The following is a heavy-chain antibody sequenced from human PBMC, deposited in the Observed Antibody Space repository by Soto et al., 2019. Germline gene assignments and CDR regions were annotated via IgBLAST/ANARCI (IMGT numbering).Heavy chain of an antibody. CDR3: ARDSGSYHYGMDV. CDR1: GITFSSYA. CDR2: ISNDGSNT. J-gene: IGHJ6*02. V-gene: IGHV3-64*04. Sequence: PGGSLRLSCAASGITFSSYAMHWVRQAPGKGLECVAAISNDGSNTYYANSVKGRFTISRDNSKNTLYLQMNSLRAEDTAVYYCARDSGSYHYGMDVWGQGTTVTVSS. D-gene: IGHD1-26*01.